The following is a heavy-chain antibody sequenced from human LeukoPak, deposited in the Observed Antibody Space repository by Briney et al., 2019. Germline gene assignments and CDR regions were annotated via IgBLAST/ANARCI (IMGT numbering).Heavy chain of an antibody. J-gene: IGHJ4*02. CDR3: ARKDGDY. CDR1: GGSISSYF. V-gene: IGHV4-4*07. CDR2: IYDSGTT. Sequence: SETLSLTCTVSGGSISSYFWSWMRQPAGKGLEWIVRIYDSGTTTYNPSLRSRVTMSVDTSKNQLYLNLRYVTAADTAVYYCARKDGDYWGQGTLVTVSS.